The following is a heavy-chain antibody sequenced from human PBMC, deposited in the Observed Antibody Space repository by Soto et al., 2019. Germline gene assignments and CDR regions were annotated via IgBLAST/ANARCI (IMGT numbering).Heavy chain of an antibody. D-gene: IGHD1-26*01. Sequence: ASVKVSCKASGFTFTSSAVQWVRQARGQRLEWIGWIVVGSGNTNYAQKFQEGVTITRDMSTSTAYMELSSLRSEDTAVYYCAALRYSDPRGDYWGQGTLVTVSS. CDR2: IVVGSGNT. V-gene: IGHV1-58*01. CDR3: AALRYSDPRGDY. J-gene: IGHJ4*02. CDR1: GFTFTSSA.